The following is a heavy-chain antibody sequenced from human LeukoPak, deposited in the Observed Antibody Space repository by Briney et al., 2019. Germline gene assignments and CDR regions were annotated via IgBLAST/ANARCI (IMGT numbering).Heavy chain of an antibody. CDR2: IIPIFGTA. CDR1: GGTFSSYA. D-gene: IGHD3-10*01. Sequence: SVKVSCKASGGTFSSYAISWVRQAPGQGLEWMGGIIPIFGTANYAQKFQGRVTITADESTSTAYMDLSSLRSEDTAVYYCARGSPRKITMVRGVPYYYYMDVWGKGTTVTISS. CDR3: ARGSPRKITMVRGVPYYYYMDV. J-gene: IGHJ6*03. V-gene: IGHV1-69*13.